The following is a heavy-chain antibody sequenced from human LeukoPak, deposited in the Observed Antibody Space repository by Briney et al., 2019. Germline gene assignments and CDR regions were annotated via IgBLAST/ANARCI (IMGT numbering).Heavy chain of an antibody. CDR3: ARGDSGSHLDY. D-gene: IGHD1-26*01. J-gene: IGHJ4*02. CDR2: ISNNGGST. V-gene: IGHV3-64*01. CDR1: GFTFSSYA. Sequence: GGSLRLSXVASGFTFSSYAMHWVRQAPGKGLEYVSAISNNGGSTYYANPVKGRFTISRDNSKNTLSLQMGSLRAEDKAVYYCARGDSGSHLDYWGQGSLVTVSS.